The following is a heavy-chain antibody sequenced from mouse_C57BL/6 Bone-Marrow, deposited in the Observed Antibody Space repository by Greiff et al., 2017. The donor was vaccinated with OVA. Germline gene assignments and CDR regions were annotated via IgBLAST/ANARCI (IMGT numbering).Heavy chain of an antibody. D-gene: IGHD1-1*01. J-gene: IGHJ1*03. Sequence: EVQLVESGGGLVKPGGSLKLSCAASGFTFSSYAMSWVRQTPEKRLEWVATISDGGSYTYYPDNVKGRFTISRDNAKNNLYLQMSHLKSEDTAMYYCARGITVVATGYFDVWGTGTTVTVSS. V-gene: IGHV5-4*01. CDR3: ARGITVVATGYFDV. CDR1: GFTFSSYA. CDR2: ISDGGSYT.